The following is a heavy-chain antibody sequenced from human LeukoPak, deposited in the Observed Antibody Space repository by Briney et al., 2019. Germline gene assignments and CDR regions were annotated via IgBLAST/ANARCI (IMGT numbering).Heavy chain of an antibody. CDR1: GFTVSSNY. CDR3: ERSYGDYEFIY. V-gene: IGHV3-33*08. J-gene: IGHJ4*02. Sequence: PGGSLRLSCAASGFTVSSNYMSWVRQAPGKGLEWVAVIWADGSKKYYADSVKGRFTISRDNSKNTLYLQMNSLRAEDTAVYYCERSYGDYEFIYWGQGTLVTVSS. D-gene: IGHD4-17*01. CDR2: IWADGSKK.